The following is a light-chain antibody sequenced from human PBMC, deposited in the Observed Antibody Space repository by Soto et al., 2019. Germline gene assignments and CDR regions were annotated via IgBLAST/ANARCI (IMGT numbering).Light chain of an antibody. Sequence: EIVFTQSPGTLSLSPGERPTLSCRTSESVGSSLLAWYKQKPGQAPRVLIYDISTRAAGIPARFSGSGSGTEFTLTISSLQSEDFAVYYCQQYNNWPSTFGQGTKVDIK. CDR2: DIS. CDR1: ESVGSS. J-gene: IGKJ1*01. CDR3: QQYNNWPST. V-gene: IGKV3-15*01.